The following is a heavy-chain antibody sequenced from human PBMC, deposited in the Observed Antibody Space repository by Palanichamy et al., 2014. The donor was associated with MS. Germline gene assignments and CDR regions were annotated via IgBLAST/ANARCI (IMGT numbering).Heavy chain of an antibody. Sequence: VQLVQSGAEVKKPGESLKISCEGSGYSFTSYWIGWVRQMPGKGLEWMGIIYPGDSTTRYSPSFQGQVTISADKSISTAYLQWSNLKASDTAIYYCARNMVGATGLIYAFNIWGRGTVVTVSA. CDR3: ARNMVGATGLIYAFNI. CDR2: IYPGDSTT. CDR1: GYSFTSYW. J-gene: IGHJ3*02. D-gene: IGHD1-26*01. V-gene: IGHV5-51*01.